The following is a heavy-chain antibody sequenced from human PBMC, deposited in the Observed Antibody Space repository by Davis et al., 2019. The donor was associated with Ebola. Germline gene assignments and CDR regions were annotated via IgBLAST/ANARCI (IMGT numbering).Heavy chain of an antibody. Sequence: PSETLSLTCTVSGGSISSGGYYWSWIRQHPGNGLEWIGYIYYSGSTYHNPSLKSRVTISVDTSKNQFSLKLSSVTAADTAVYYCARERKDIVVVVAAIGAFDIWGQGTMVTVSS. CDR1: GGSISSGGYY. CDR3: ARERKDIVVVVAAIGAFDI. D-gene: IGHD2-15*01. J-gene: IGHJ3*02. CDR2: IYYSGST. V-gene: IGHV4-31*03.